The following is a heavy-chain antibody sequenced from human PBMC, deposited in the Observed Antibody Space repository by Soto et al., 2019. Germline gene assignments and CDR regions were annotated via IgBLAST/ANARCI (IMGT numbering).Heavy chain of an antibody. CDR3: ASLNLDCSGGSCYSDYYYYYMDV. CDR2: IWYDGSNK. V-gene: IGHV3-33*01. Sequence: GGSLRLSCAASGFTFSSYGMHWVRQAPGKGLEWVAVIWYDGSNKYYADSVKGRFTISRDNSKNTLYLQMNSLRAEDTAVYYCASLNLDCSGGSCYSDYYYYYMDVWGKGTTVTVSS. J-gene: IGHJ6*03. CDR1: GFTFSSYG. D-gene: IGHD2-15*01.